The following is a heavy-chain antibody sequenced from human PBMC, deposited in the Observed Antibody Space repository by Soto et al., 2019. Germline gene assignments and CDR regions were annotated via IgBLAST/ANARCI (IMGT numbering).Heavy chain of an antibody. D-gene: IGHD6-13*01. Sequence: QVQLVQSGAEVKKPGASVKVSCKASGYTFTSYDINWVRQATGQGLEWMGWMNPNSGNTGYAQKFQGRVTMTRNTSISTVYMELSSQRSEDTAVYYCARRGYSSSWYYYYYYGMDVWGQGTTVTVSS. J-gene: IGHJ6*02. CDR3: ARRGYSSSWYYYYYYGMDV. CDR2: MNPNSGNT. V-gene: IGHV1-8*01. CDR1: GYTFTSYD.